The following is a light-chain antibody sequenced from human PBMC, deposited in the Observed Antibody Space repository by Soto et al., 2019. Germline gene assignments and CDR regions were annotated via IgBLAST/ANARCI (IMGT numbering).Light chain of an antibody. V-gene: IGKV3-15*01. CDR3: QPYNNGPPT. Sequence: EVVMTQSPATLSVSPGERAILSCRASQSVTSHVAWYQQKPGQAPRLLVYGASTRATGIPARFSGIGTGTEFTLTVSSLQSDDFALYYCQPYNNGPPTFGQGTKVEFK. CDR2: GAS. J-gene: IGKJ1*01. CDR1: QSVTSH.